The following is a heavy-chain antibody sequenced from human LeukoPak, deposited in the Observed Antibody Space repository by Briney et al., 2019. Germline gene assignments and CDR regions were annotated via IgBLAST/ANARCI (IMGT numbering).Heavy chain of an antibody. D-gene: IGHD6-19*01. CDR2: IYYSGST. CDR1: GGSISSSSYY. Sequence: SETLSLTCTVSGGSISSSSYYWGWIRQPPGKGLEWIGSIYYSGSTHYNPSLKSRVTISVDTSKNQFSLKLSSVTAADTAVYHCASLYSSGWSGYYYYMDVWGKGTTVTVSS. J-gene: IGHJ6*03. CDR3: ASLYSSGWSGYYYYMDV. V-gene: IGHV4-39*01.